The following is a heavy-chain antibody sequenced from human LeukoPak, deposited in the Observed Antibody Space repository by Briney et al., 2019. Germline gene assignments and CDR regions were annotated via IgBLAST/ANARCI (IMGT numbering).Heavy chain of an antibody. Sequence: GASVKVSCKASGYTFTSYDINWVRQATGQGLEWMGWMNPNSGNTGYAQKFQGRITMTRNTSISTAYMELRSLRSDDTAVYYCARTGGASNYEFLGLTITSVTHYYYMDVWGKGTTVTVSS. V-gene: IGHV1-8*01. D-gene: IGHD2-8*02. CDR3: ARTGGASNYEFLGLTITSVTHYYYMDV. CDR2: MNPNSGNT. J-gene: IGHJ6*03. CDR1: GYTFTSYD.